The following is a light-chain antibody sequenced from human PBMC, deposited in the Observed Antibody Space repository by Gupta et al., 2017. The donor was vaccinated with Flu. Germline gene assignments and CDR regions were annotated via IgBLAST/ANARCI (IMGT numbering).Light chain of an antibody. Sequence: DIQLTQSPSSPSASVGDRVTITCRASQGIRNDNGWYQQKPGKAPMRRIYASSSLQSGVPLRFSGSGSGTGFTLTISSLQPEDFATYYCLQHNRYPFMFGPVTKVDIK. CDR1: QGIRND. CDR3: LQHNRYPFM. V-gene: IGKV1-17*01. CDR2: ASS. J-gene: IGKJ3*01.